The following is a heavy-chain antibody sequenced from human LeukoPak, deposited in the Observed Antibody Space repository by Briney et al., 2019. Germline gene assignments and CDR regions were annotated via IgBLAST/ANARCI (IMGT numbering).Heavy chain of an antibody. D-gene: IGHD6-13*01. Sequence: GASVKVSCKASGYTSTGYYMHWVRQAPGQGLEWMGWINPNSGGTNYAQKFQGRVTMTRDTSISTAYMELSRLRSDDTAVYYCAREDSAAGTVFDYWGQGTLVTVSS. J-gene: IGHJ4*02. CDR2: INPNSGGT. CDR1: GYTSTGYY. CDR3: AREDSAAGTVFDY. V-gene: IGHV1-2*02.